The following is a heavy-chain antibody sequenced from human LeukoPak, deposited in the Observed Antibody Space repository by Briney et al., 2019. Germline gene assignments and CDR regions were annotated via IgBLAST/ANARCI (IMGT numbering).Heavy chain of an antibody. V-gene: IGHV3-23*01. D-gene: IGHD1-26*01. CDR1: GWCLNQSV. J-gene: IGHJ4*02. CDR3: ARDIALSS. Sequence: GLSLTLSCEPSGWCLNQSVLREVRQASGRGLEWVSLISASGGNSYYADSVQGRFTVSRDSSNNTLHLQMNSLRAEDTAVYYCARDIALSSWGQGTLVTVSS. CDR2: ISASGGNS.